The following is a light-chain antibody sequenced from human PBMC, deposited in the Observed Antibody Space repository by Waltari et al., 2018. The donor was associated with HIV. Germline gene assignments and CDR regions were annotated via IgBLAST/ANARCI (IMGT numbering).Light chain of an antibody. Sequence: SYELTQPHSVSVSPGQPATITCAGDKLGDQYGFWYQQKPGQSPVLVISQDIKRPSGIPERFSGSNSGNTATLTISGTQAMDEADYYCQAWDSSTAVFGTGTKVTVL. J-gene: IGLJ1*01. CDR3: QAWDSSTAV. CDR1: KLGDQY. CDR2: QDI. V-gene: IGLV3-1*01.